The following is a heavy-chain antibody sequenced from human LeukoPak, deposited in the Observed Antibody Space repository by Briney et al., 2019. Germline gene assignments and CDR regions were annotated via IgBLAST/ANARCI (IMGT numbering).Heavy chain of an antibody. CDR1: GFTFSVSA. J-gene: IGHJ4*02. D-gene: IGHD3-22*01. V-gene: IGHV3-73*01. CDR2: IRGKANSYAT. CDR3: TPDRSGWAY. Sequence: PGGSLKLSCAASGFTFSVSAMHWVRQAPGEGLEWVGRIRGKANSYATTYAASVKGRFTISRDDSKNTTYLQMNSLKSEDTAVYYCTPDRSGWAYWGQGTLVTVSS.